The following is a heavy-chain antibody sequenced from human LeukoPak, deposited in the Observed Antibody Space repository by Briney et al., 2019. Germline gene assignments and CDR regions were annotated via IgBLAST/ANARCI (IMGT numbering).Heavy chain of an antibody. V-gene: IGHV4-39*07. J-gene: IGHJ5*02. CDR1: GGSISSSSYY. D-gene: IGHD2-2*01. CDR2: IYYSGST. CDR3: ARSSSTIRGYNWFDP. Sequence: SETLSLTCTVSGGSISSSSYYWGWLRQPPGKGLDWIGSIYYSGSTYYNPSLKSRVTISVDTSKNQFSLKLSSVTAADTAVYYCARSSSTIRGYNWFDPWGQGTLVTGSS.